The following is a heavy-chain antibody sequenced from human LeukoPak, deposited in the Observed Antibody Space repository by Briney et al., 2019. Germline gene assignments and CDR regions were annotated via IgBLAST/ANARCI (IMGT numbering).Heavy chain of an antibody. D-gene: IGHD2-2*01. Sequence: SVKVSCKASGGTFSSYAISWVRQAPGQGLEWMGGIIPIFGTANYAQKFQGRVKITADESTSTAYLELSSLRSEDTAVYYCARDLWWCSSTSCYFMARRGFDPWGQGTLVTVSS. CDR1: GGTFSSYA. CDR2: IIPIFGTA. J-gene: IGHJ5*02. V-gene: IGHV1-69*13. CDR3: ARDLWWCSSTSCYFMARRGFDP.